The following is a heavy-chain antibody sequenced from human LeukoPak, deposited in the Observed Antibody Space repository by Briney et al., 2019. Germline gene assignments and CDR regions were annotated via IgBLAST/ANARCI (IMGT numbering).Heavy chain of an antibody. Sequence: GASVKVSCKASGYTFTSYYMHWVRQAPGQGLEWMGVINPSGGSTTYAQKFQGRVTMTRDTSTSTVYMELSSLRSEDTAVFYCVSHFDWFRYWGQGTLVTVSS. J-gene: IGHJ4*02. CDR3: VSHFDWFRY. V-gene: IGHV1-46*01. CDR2: INPSGGST. D-gene: IGHD3-9*01. CDR1: GYTFTSYY.